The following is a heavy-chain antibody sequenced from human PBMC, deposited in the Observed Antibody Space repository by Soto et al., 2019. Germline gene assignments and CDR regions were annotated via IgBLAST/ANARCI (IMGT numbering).Heavy chain of an antibody. D-gene: IGHD2-15*01. CDR3: ARVVVVVAAIDY. J-gene: IGHJ4*02. CDR1: GGSISSGGYS. V-gene: IGHV4-30-2*01. CDR2: IYHSGST. Sequence: ASETLSLTCAVSGGSISSGGYSWSWIRQPPGKGLEWIGYIYHSGSTYYNPSLKSRVTISVDRSKNQFSLKLSSVTAADTAVYYRARVVVVVAAIDYWGQGTLVTVSS.